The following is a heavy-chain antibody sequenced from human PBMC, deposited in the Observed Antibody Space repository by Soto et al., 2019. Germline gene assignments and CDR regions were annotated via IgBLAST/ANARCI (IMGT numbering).Heavy chain of an antibody. J-gene: IGHJ6*02. Sequence: ASVKVSCKASGYTFTSYAMHWVRQAPGQRLEWMGWINAGNGNTKYSQKFQGRVTITRDTSASTAYMELSSLGSEDTAVYYCASVYYDSSGYYGYYYYGMDVWGQGTTVTVSS. D-gene: IGHD3-22*01. CDR1: GYTFTSYA. CDR2: INAGNGNT. V-gene: IGHV1-3*01. CDR3: ASVYYDSSGYYGYYYYGMDV.